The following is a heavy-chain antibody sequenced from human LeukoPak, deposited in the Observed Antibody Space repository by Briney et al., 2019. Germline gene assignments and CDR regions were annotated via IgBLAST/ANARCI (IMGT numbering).Heavy chain of an antibody. J-gene: IGHJ4*02. CDR3: AREGIYSSSVDY. D-gene: IGHD6-13*01. CDR2: IRYDGSNK. CDR1: GFTFSSYG. Sequence: GGSLRPSCAASGFTFSSYGMHWVRQAPGKGLEWVAFIRYDGSNKYYADSVKGRFTISRDNSKNTLYLQMNSLRAEDTAVYYCAREGIYSSSVDYWGQGTLVTVSS. V-gene: IGHV3-30*02.